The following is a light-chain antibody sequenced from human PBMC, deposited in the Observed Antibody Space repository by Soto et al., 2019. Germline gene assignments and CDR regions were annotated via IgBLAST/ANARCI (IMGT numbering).Light chain of an antibody. CDR2: GAS. CDR1: QGIGNA. V-gene: IGKV1-6*01. CDR3: LQDINYPWT. Sequence: IQKNQSPSPLSASLGGRVPISFRASQGIGNALGWYQQKPGKPPKVLIYGASNLQSGVPPRFSGSGSGTDFTLAISSLQPEDSATYYCLQDINYPWTFGQGTKVDIK. J-gene: IGKJ1*01.